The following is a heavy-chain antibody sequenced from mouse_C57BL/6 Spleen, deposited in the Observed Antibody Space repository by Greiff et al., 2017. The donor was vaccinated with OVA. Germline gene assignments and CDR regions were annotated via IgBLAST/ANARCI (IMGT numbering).Heavy chain of an antibody. Sequence: QVQLQQSGTVLARPGASVKMSCKASGYAFSSSWMNWVKQRPGKGLEWIGRIYPGDGDTNYNGKFKGKATLTADKSSSTAYMQLSSLTSEDSAVYFCARSTSYYFDYWGQGTTLTVSS. CDR3: ARSTSYYFDY. D-gene: IGHD4-1*02. V-gene: IGHV1-82*01. J-gene: IGHJ2*01. CDR1: GYAFSSSW. CDR2: IYPGDGDT.